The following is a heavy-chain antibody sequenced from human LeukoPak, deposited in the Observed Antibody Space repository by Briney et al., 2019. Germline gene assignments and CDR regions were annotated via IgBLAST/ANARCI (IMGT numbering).Heavy chain of an antibody. CDR3: AREGSGWQFDY. CDR1: GFTFSTYG. D-gene: IGHD6-19*01. V-gene: IGHV3-21*01. Sequence: TGGSLRLSCAASGFTFSTYGMDWVRQAPGRGLEWVSSISSSTTYMYYADSVKGRFTISRDDAKNSLYLQMHSLRAEDTAVYYCAREGSGWQFDYWGQGTLVTVSS. CDR2: ISSSTTYM. J-gene: IGHJ4*02.